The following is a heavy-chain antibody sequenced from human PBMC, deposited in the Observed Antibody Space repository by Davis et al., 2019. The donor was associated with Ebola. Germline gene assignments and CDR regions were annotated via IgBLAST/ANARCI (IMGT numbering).Heavy chain of an antibody. CDR3: ARVNLFDP. Sequence: GESLKISCAASGFTFSSYSMNWVRQAPGKGLEWVSSISSSSSYIYYADSVKGRFTISRDNAKNSLYLQMNSLRAEDTAVYYCARVNLFDPWGQGTLVTVSS. CDR2: ISSSSSYI. CDR1: GFTFSSYS. V-gene: IGHV3-21*01. J-gene: IGHJ5*02.